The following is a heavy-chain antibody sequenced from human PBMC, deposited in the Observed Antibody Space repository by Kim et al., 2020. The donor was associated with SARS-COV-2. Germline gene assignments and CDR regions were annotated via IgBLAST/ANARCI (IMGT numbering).Heavy chain of an antibody. V-gene: IGHV1-2*02. J-gene: IGHJ6*02. CDR1: GYTFTGYY. CDR3: ARAPLGYCSSTSCYYYYGMDV. D-gene: IGHD2-2*01. Sequence: ASVKVSCKASGYTFTGYYMHWVRQAPGQGLEWMGWINPNSGGTNYAQKFQGRVTMTRDTSISTAYMELSRLRSDDTAVYYCARAPLGYCSSTSCYYYYGMDVWGQGTTVTVSS. CDR2: INPNSGGT.